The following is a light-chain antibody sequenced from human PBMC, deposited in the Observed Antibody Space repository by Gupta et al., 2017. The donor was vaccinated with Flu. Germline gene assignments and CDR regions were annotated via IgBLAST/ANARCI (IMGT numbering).Light chain of an antibody. J-gene: IGKJ1*01. CDR1: QSLVFSDGDSY. CDR2: KAS. CDR3: MHSTRWPWT. Sequence: EDVMTQSLLSLSVTLGQPASISCRSSQSLVFSDGDSYVSWFHQRPGQSPRRLIYKASNRDSGVPDRISGSGSGTDFTLRISRVEAEDFGVYYCMHSTRWPWTFGQGTKVEIK. V-gene: IGKV2-30*01.